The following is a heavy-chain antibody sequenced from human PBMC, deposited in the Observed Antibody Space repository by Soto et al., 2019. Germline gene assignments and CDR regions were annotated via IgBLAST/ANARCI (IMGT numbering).Heavy chain of an antibody. Sequence: QVQLVQSGAEVKKPGSSVKVSCKAFGGTFSSYAISWVRQAPGQGLEWMGGIIPIFGTANYAQKFQGRVTITADESTSTAYMELSSLRSEDTAVYYCAKGSIGAYYYYYGMDVWGQGTTVTVSS. CDR1: GGTFSSYA. V-gene: IGHV1-69*01. J-gene: IGHJ6*02. D-gene: IGHD3-3*01. CDR2: IIPIFGTA. CDR3: AKGSIGAYYYYYGMDV.